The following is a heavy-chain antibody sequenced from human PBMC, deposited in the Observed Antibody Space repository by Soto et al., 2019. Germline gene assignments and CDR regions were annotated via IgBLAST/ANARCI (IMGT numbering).Heavy chain of an antibody. CDR3: ARGVAGSGFDL. D-gene: IGHD6-19*01. V-gene: IGHV6-1*01. CDR1: GDSVSSNTAA. Sequence: PSQTLSLTCVISGDSVSSNTAAWNWIRSSPSRGLEWLGRTYYRSNWRHDYAVSVKSRITVNPDTSKNHFSLQLNSVTPDDTAVYYCARGVAGSGFDLWGQGTMATVSP. J-gene: IGHJ4*02. CDR2: TYYRSNWRH.